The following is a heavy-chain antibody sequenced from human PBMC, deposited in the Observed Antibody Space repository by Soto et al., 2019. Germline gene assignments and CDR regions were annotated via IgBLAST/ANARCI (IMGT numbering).Heavy chain of an antibody. Sequence: GDSLKVSCKTSGGPYNSFAISWGRQAPGQGLEWIGGIIPVFGTATYAQKFKGRVTITAEESTSTAYMELSSLTSEDTAVYYCARFLGGAGSYYDGQNYNYYNGMDVWGQGTTVTVSS. V-gene: IGHV1-69*13. CDR3: ARFLGGAGSYYDGQNYNYYNGMDV. CDR1: GGPYNSFA. D-gene: IGHD3-10*01. CDR2: IIPVFGTA. J-gene: IGHJ6*02.